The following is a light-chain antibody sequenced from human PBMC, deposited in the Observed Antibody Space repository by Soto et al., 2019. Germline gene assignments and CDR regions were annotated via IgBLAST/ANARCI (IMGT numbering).Light chain of an antibody. J-gene: IGKJ1*01. Sequence: AIQLTQSPSSLSASVGDSVTITGRASHDIRRDLAWFQQRPGKAPKILIYGSSDLQSGVPSRFSGSGSGTDFSLTIISLQTEEFATYVCLKDFDYPWTVGQGTKVDIK. CDR1: HDIRRD. CDR2: GSS. CDR3: LKDFDYPWT. V-gene: IGKV1-6*01.